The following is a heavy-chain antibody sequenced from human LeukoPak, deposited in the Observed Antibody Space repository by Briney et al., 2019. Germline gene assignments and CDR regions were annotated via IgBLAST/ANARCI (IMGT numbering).Heavy chain of an antibody. CDR1: GGSISSYY. D-gene: IGHD6-19*01. V-gene: IGHV4-59*01. J-gene: IGHJ4*02. CDR3: ARAAVAGLSDY. Sequence: PSETLSLTCTVSGGSISSYYWSWIRQPPGKGLEWIGYIYYSGSTNYNPSLKSRVTISVDTSKNQFSLKLSSVTAAGTAVYYCARAAVAGLSDYWGQGTLVTVSS. CDR2: IYYSGST.